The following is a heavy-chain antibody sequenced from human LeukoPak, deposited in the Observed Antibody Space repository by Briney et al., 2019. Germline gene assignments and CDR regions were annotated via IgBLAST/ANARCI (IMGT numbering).Heavy chain of an antibody. D-gene: IGHD6-19*01. J-gene: IGHJ6*02. V-gene: IGHV1-24*01. CDR2: FDPEDGET. CDR3: ATGKAVAGTGYYYGMDV. CDR1: GFTFSNYA. Sequence: GGSLRLSCAASGFTFSNYAMSWVRQAPGKGLEWMGGFDPEDGETIYAQKFQGRVTMTEDTSTDTAYMELSSLRSEDTAVYYCATGKAVAGTGYYYGMDVWGQGTTVTVSS.